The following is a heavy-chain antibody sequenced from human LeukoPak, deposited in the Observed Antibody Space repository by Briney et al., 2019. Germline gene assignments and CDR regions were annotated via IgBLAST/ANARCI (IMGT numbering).Heavy chain of an antibody. CDR2: IYTSGST. J-gene: IGHJ6*03. V-gene: IGHV4-4*09. CDR1: GGSISSYY. CDR3: ARQAVTTFYGYYYYYMDV. Sequence: SETLSLTCTVSGGSISSYYWSWIRQPPGKGLEWIGYIYTSGSTNYNPSLKSQVTISVDTSKNQFSLKLSSVTAADTAVYYCARQAVTTFYGYYYYYMDVWGKGTTVTVSS. D-gene: IGHD4-11*01.